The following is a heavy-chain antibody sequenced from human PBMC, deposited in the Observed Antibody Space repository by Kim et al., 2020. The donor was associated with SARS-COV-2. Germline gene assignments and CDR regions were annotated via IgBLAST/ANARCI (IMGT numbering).Heavy chain of an antibody. J-gene: IGHJ4*02. Sequence: ASVKVSCKASGYTFTGYYMHWVRQAPGQGLEWMGRINPNSGGTNYAQKFQGRVTMTRDTSISTAYMELSRLRSDDTAVYYCARVSSGWYDFDYWGQGTLVTVSS. CDR3: ARVSSGWYDFDY. CDR2: INPNSGGT. V-gene: IGHV1-2*06. D-gene: IGHD6-19*01. CDR1: GYTFTGYY.